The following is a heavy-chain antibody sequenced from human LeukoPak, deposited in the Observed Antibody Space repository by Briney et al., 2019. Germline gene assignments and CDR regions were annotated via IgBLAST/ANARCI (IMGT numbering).Heavy chain of an antibody. CDR2: ISAYNGNT. J-gene: IGHJ4*02. CDR1: GYTFTSYG. Sequence: ASVKVSCKASGYTFTSYGISWVRQAPGQGLEWMGWISAYNGNTYYAQKLQGRVTMTTDTSTSTAYMELRSLRSDDTAVYYRARDPSPRYSNIPAFDYWGQGTLVTVSS. V-gene: IGHV1-18*01. CDR3: ARDPSPRYSNIPAFDY. D-gene: IGHD3-16*02.